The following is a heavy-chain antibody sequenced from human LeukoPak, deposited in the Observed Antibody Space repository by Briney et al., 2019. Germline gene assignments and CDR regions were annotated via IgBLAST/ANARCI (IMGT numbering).Heavy chain of an antibody. Sequence: SDTLSLTCTVSGGSISSGGYYWSWIRQHPGKGLERVGHISYSGSTYYNPSLNSRVTISVGTSKSQFSLKLSSVTAADTAVYYCARIRGYSYGELDYWGQGTLVTVSS. CDR3: ARIRGYSYGELDY. CDR2: ISYSGST. CDR1: GGSISSGGYY. V-gene: IGHV4-31*03. J-gene: IGHJ4*02. D-gene: IGHD5-18*01.